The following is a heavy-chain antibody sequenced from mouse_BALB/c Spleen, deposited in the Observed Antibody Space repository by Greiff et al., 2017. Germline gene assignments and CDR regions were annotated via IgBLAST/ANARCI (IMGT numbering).Heavy chain of an antibody. Sequence: QVQLKESGAELARPGASVKMSCKASGYTFTSYTMHWVKQRPGQGLEWIGYINPSSGYTNYNQKFKDKATLTADKSSSTAYMQLSSLTSEDSAVYYCARVLRPRYFDVWGAGTTVTVSS. V-gene: IGHV1-4*01. CDR3: ARVLRPRYFDV. J-gene: IGHJ1*01. CDR1: GYTFTSYT. CDR2: INPSSGYT. D-gene: IGHD1-2*01.